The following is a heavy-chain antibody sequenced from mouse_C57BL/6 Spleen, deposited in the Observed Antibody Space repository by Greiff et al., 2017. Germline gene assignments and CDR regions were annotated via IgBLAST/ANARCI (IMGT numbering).Heavy chain of an antibody. CDR2: IWTGGGT. D-gene: IGHD1-1*01. J-gene: IGHJ4*01. CDR1: GFSLTSYA. CDR3: ARGTTVVDPHYYAMDY. V-gene: IGHV2-9-1*01. Sequence: VQLQQSGPGLVAPSQSLSITCTVSGFSLTSYAISWVRQPPGKGLEWLGVIWTGGGTNYNSALKSRLSISKDNSKNQVFLKMNSLQTDVTARYYCARGTTVVDPHYYAMDYWGQGTSVTVSS.